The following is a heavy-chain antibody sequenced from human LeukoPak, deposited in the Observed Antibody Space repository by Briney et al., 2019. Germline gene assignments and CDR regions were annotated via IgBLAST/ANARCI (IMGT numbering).Heavy chain of an antibody. CDR1: GFTFSSYA. Sequence: PGGSLRLSCAASGFTFSSYAMHWVRQAPGKGLEWVAVISYDGSNKYYADSVKGRFTISRDNSKNTLYLQMNSLRAEDTAVYYCAKETGGWLLLDYWGQGTLVTVSS. V-gene: IGHV3-30-3*01. CDR3: AKETGGWLLLDY. CDR2: ISYDGSNK. J-gene: IGHJ4*02. D-gene: IGHD3-22*01.